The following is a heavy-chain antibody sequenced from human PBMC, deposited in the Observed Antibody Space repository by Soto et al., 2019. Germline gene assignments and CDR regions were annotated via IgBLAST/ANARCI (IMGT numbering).Heavy chain of an antibody. V-gene: IGHV1-18*01. CDR2: ISAYNGNT. CDR1: GYTFTSYG. CDR3: ARVGRAVANNWFAP. Sequence: QVQLVQSGAEVKKPRASVKVSCKASGYTFTSYGISWVRQAPGQGLEWMGWISAYNGNTNYAQKLQGRVTMTTDTSRGTAYMEGRSLRSDDTAVYYWARVGRAVANNWFAPWGQGTLVTVSS. D-gene: IGHD6-19*01. J-gene: IGHJ5*02.